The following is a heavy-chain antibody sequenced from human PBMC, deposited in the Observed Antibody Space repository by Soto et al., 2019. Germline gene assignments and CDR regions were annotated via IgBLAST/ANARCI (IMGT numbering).Heavy chain of an antibody. Sequence: PSETLSLTCTVSGGSITRHYWSWIRQAPGKGLEWIGYIFYSGNINYNPSLKSRVTISVDTSMNQFSLKLSSVTAADTAMYYCARDSGDVGFGTNWFDPWGQGTLVTVSS. V-gene: IGHV4-59*11. CDR2: IFYSGNI. J-gene: IGHJ5*02. CDR3: ARDSGDVGFGTNWFDP. CDR1: GGSITRHY. D-gene: IGHD3-10*01.